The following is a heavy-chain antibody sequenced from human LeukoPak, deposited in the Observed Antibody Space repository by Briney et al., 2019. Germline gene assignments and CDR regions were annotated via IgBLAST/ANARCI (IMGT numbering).Heavy chain of an antibody. Sequence: PSETLSLTCAVSGYSISSGYYWGWIRQPPGKGLEWIGSIYHSGSTYYNPSLKSRVTISVDTPKNQFSLKLSSVTAADTAVYYCARRVRGVDYFDYWGQGTLVTVSS. D-gene: IGHD3-10*01. J-gene: IGHJ4*02. V-gene: IGHV4-38-2*01. CDR2: IYHSGST. CDR1: GYSISSGYY. CDR3: ARRVRGVDYFDY.